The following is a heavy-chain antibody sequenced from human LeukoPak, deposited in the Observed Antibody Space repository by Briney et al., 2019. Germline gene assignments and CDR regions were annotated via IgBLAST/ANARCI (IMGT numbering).Heavy chain of an antibody. CDR3: ARKDCFGDCYVFQN. V-gene: IGHV1-18*01. Sequence: GSVKVSCQASGCTFPSYGISWVRQAPGQGLEWMGWINTNTGNKQSTQKFQGRVTMTTDTSTSTAYMELSSLRSDDTALYYCARKDCFGDCYVFQNWGQGTLVTVSS. J-gene: IGHJ4*02. D-gene: IGHD2-21*02. CDR1: GCTFPSYG. CDR2: INTNTGNK.